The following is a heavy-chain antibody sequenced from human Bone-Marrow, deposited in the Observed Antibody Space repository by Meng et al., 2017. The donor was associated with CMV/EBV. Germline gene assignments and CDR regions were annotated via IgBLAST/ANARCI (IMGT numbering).Heavy chain of an antibody. CDR2: MNPHSGNT. J-gene: IGHJ6*02. CDR1: GYTFTTYD. Sequence: ASVKVSCKASGYTFTTYDINWVRQATGQGLEWMGWMNPHSGNTGYAQKFQGRVTMTRDTSISTAYMELSSLTPGDTAVYYCARGPVLDIVVVPAAIDYYGMDVWAQGTTVTVSS. V-gene: IGHV1-8*01. CDR3: ARGPVLDIVVVPAAIDYYGMDV. D-gene: IGHD2-2*02.